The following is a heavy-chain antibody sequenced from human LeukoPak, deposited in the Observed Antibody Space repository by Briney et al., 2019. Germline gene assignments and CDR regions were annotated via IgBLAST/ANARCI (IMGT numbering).Heavy chain of an antibody. D-gene: IGHD6-6*01. J-gene: IGHJ4*02. Sequence: PGGSLRLSCAASGFTFSSYWMHWVRQAPGKGLVWLSRISTDGSTTTYADSVKGRFTISRDNAKKTLYLQMNSLRAEDTAVYYCSRRGIGARPFDYWGQGTLVTVSS. CDR2: ISTDGSTT. CDR3: SRRGIGARPFDY. CDR1: GFTFSSYW. V-gene: IGHV3-74*01.